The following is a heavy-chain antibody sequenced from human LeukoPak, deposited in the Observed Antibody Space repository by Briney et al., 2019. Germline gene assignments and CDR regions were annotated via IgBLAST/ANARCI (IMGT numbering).Heavy chain of an antibody. V-gene: IGHV1-2*02. J-gene: IGHJ4*02. CDR1: GYTFSGYY. D-gene: IGHD6-19*01. CDR3: ASDSAGYSSGWTFFDY. CDR2: INPNSGSA. Sequence: GASVKVSCKASGYTFSGYYMHWVRQAPGQGLEWMGWINPNSGSAKYAQKFQGRVTMTRDTSISTAYMEVRRLRSDDTAVYHCASDSAGYSSGWTFFDYWGQGTLVTVSS.